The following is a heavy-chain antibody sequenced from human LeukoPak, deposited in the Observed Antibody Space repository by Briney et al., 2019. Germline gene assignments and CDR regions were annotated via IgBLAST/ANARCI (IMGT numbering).Heavy chain of an antibody. CDR3: AKGPAGPEFSNTGGFVYTGFGP. CDR1: GFIFSSYG. CDR2: VSSSGTKT. Sequence: PGGSLRLSCAASGFIFSSYGMSWVRQAPGKGLEWVSSVSSSGTKTYYADSVKGRFTISRDNSKNTLYLQMDSLRAEDTALYYFAKGPAGPEFSNTGGFVYTGFGPWGKGPLSPSPQ. J-gene: IGHJ5*02. V-gene: IGHV3-23*01. D-gene: IGHD7-27*01.